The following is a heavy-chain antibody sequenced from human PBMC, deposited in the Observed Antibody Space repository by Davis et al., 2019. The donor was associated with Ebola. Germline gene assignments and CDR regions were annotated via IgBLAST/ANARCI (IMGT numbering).Heavy chain of an antibody. CDR3: ANSARP. CDR1: VITFSSYA. J-gene: IGHJ5*02. V-gene: IGHV3-23*01. D-gene: IGHD6-13*01. CDR2: IGANGRTT. Sequence: GESLKISCTDSVITFSSYAMTWVRQAPGKGLEWVSYIGANGRTTHYADSVKGRFTISRDNSKNTLYLQMNSLRAEDTAVYYCANSARPWGQGTLVTVSS.